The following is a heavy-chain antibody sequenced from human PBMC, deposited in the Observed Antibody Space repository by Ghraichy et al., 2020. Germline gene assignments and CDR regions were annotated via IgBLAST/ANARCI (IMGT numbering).Heavy chain of an antibody. Sequence: GESLNISCTASGFMFTNSWMHWVRQAPGKGLVWVSRISRDGINTNYADSVKGRFTISRDNAKDTVYLQMNSLRVGDTAVYYCARGGFYSTSPIDYWGQGTLVTVSS. J-gene: IGHJ4*02. D-gene: IGHD6-6*01. CDR1: GFMFTNSW. V-gene: IGHV3-74*01. CDR3: ARGGFYSTSPIDY. CDR2: ISRDGINT.